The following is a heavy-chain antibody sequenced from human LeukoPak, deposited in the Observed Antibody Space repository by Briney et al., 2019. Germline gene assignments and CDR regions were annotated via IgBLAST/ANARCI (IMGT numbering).Heavy chain of an antibody. D-gene: IGHD4-23*01. Sequence: SETLSLTCDVSGGSITQTNYWTWVRQHPGKGPEWIGYIYYSGSTYFNPSLKTRATMSVDTSKNQFSLKLSSVTAADTAVYYCARGHDGGLGYWGQGTLVTVSS. V-gene: IGHV4-31*11. CDR3: ARGHDGGLGY. CDR1: GGSITQTNY. J-gene: IGHJ4*02. CDR2: IYYSGST.